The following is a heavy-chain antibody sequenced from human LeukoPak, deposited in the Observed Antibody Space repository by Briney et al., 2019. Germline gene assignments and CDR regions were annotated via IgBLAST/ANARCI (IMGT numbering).Heavy chain of an antibody. CDR1: GFTFSSYA. D-gene: IGHD6-6*01. V-gene: IGHV3-30-3*01. CDR3: ARDRVARLAPYYFDY. Sequence: GGSLRLSCAASGFTFSSYAMHWVRQAPGKGLEWVAVISYDGSNKYYADSVKGRFTISRDNSKNTLYLQMNSLRAEDTAVYYCARDRVARLAPYYFDYWGQGTLVTVSS. CDR2: ISYDGSNK. J-gene: IGHJ4*02.